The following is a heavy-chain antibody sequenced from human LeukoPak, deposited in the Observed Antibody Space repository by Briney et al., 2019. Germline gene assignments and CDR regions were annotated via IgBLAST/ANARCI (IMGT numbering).Heavy chain of an antibody. Sequence: GGSLRLSCPASGFTFISYGMHWVRQPPGKGLEWVAGISHDGGNKYYVDSVKGRFTISRDNSKNTLFLQMNSLRAEDAAVYYCAKAYGYGDYAADAFDIWGQGTMVTVSS. CDR3: AKAYGYGDYAADAFDI. CDR2: ISHDGGNK. CDR1: GFTFISYG. J-gene: IGHJ3*02. V-gene: IGHV3-30*18. D-gene: IGHD4-17*01.